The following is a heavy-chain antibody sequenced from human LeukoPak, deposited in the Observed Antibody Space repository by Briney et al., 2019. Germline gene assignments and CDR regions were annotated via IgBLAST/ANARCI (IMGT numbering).Heavy chain of an antibody. J-gene: IGHJ4*02. D-gene: IGHD3-10*01. Sequence: KPGGSLRLSCAASGFTFSSYSMNWVRQAPGKGLEWVSSISSSSSYIYYADSVKGRFTISRDNSKNTVYLQMNSLRTEDTAVYYCARSLTKVRGYDYWGQGTLVTVSS. V-gene: IGHV3-21*01. CDR3: ARSLTKVRGYDY. CDR2: ISSSSSYI. CDR1: GFTFSSYS.